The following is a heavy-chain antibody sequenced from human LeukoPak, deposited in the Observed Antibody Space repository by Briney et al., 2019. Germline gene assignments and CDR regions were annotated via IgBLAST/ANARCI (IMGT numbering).Heavy chain of an antibody. Sequence: KPSETLSLTCTVSGGSISSYYWSWIRQPPGKGLEWIGYIYYSGSTNYNTSLKSRVTISVDTSKNQFSVKLSSVTAADTAVYYCARDGRVGTFQHWGQGTLVTVSS. D-gene: IGHD1-26*01. J-gene: IGHJ1*01. CDR2: IYYSGST. V-gene: IGHV4-59*01. CDR1: GGSISSYY. CDR3: ARDGRVGTFQH.